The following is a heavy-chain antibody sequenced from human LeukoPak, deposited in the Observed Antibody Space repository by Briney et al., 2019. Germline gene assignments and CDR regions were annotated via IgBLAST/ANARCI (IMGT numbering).Heavy chain of an antibody. CDR3: AKGARQLPLIVD. CDR1: GFTFSSYG. CDR2: ISYDGSNK. D-gene: IGHD1-1*01. Sequence: GGSLRLSCAASGFTFSSYGMHWVRQAPGKGLEWVAVISYDGSNKYYADSVKGRLTISRDNSKNTLYLQMNSLRAEDTAVYYCAKGARQLPLIVDWGQGTLVTVSS. J-gene: IGHJ4*02. V-gene: IGHV3-30*18.